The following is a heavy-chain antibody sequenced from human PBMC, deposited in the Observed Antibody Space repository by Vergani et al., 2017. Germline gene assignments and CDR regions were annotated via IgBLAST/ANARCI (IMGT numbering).Heavy chain of an antibody. J-gene: IGHJ6*02. Sequence: QVQLVQSGAEVKKPGASVKIPCKTSGYSFFSTYYIHWVRQAPGQGLEWMGIINPSRGSTNYAQQFQGRVTMTRYTSTSTVYMELSSLRSEDPAVYYCARGFPETARLEGFDVWGQGTTVIVSS. D-gene: IGHD1-1*01. CDR3: ARGFPETARLEGFDV. CDR2: INPSRGST. V-gene: IGHV1-46*01. CDR1: GYSFFSTYY.